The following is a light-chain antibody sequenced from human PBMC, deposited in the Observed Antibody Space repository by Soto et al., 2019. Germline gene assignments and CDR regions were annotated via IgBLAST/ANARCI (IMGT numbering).Light chain of an antibody. V-gene: IGKV3-20*01. CDR2: GAS. J-gene: IGKJ1*01. CDR3: QQYGSSPWT. CDR1: QSLTSDY. Sequence: EIVLTQSPGTLSLSPGERATLSCRASQSLTSDYLAWYQQKPGQTPRLLIHGASSRATGIPDRFSGSGSGTDFTLTISRLEPEDSAVYYCQQYGSSPWTFGQGTKVDIK.